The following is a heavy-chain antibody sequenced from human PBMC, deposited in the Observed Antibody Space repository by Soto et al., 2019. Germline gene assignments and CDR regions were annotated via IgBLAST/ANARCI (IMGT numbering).Heavy chain of an antibody. V-gene: IGHV4-34*01. CDR1: GGSFSGYY. J-gene: IGHJ4*02. Sequence: SETLSLTCAVYGGSFSGYYWSWIRQPPGKGLEWIGEINHSGSTNYNPSLKSRVTISVDTSKNQFSPKLSSVTAADTAVYYCARETTVTDTPIDYWGQGTLVTVSS. CDR2: INHSGST. D-gene: IGHD4-17*01. CDR3: ARETTVTDTPIDY.